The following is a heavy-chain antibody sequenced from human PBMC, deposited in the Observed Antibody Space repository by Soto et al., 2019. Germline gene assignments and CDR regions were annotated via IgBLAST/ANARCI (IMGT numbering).Heavy chain of an antibody. J-gene: IGHJ3*02. CDR1: GFTFSSYA. V-gene: IGHV3-23*01. CDR2: ISGSGGST. D-gene: IGHD3-16*01. Sequence: GGSLRLSCAASGFTFSSYAMSWVRQAPGKGLEWVSAISGSGGSTYYADSVKGRFTISRDNSKNTLYLQMNSLRAEDTAVYYCARGGSSVGDAFDIWGQGTMVTVSS. CDR3: ARGGSSVGDAFDI.